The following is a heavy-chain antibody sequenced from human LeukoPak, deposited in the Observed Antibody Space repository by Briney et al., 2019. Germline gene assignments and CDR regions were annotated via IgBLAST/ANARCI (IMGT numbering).Heavy chain of an antibody. V-gene: IGHV6-1*01. CDR2: TYYRSKWYN. CDR3: ARFQVVVAAMTFYYYGMDV. CDR1: GDSVSSNSAA. J-gene: IGHJ6*02. D-gene: IGHD2-15*01. Sequence: SQTLSLTCAISGDSVSSNSAAWNWIRQSPSRGLEWLGRTYYRSKWYNDYAVSVKSRITINPDTSKNQFSLQLNSVTPEDTAVYYCARFQVVVAAMTFYYYGMDVWGQGTTVTVSS.